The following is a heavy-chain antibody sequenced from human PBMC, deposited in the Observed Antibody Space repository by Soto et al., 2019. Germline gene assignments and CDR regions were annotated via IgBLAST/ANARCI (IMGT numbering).Heavy chain of an antibody. CDR3: AREPASSSSPLGYYFDY. D-gene: IGHD6-6*01. J-gene: IGHJ4*02. CDR1: GGTFSSYA. CDR2: IIPIFGTA. V-gene: IGHV1-69*12. Sequence: QVQLVQSGAEVKKPGSSVKVSCKASGGTFSSYAISWVRQAPGQGLEWMGGIIPIFGTANYAQKFQGRVTITADESTSTAYMELSSLRSADTAVYYCAREPASSSSPLGYYFDYWGQGTLVTVSS.